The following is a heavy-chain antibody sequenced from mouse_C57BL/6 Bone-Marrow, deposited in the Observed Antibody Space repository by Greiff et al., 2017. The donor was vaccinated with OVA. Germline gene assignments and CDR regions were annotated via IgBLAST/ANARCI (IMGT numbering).Heavy chain of an antibody. CDR3: ARGTGSFDV. CDR2: IYPGSGNT. J-gene: IGHJ1*03. CDR1: GYTFTDYY. V-gene: IGHV1-76*01. D-gene: IGHD4-1*01. Sequence: VQVVESGAELVRPGASVKLSCKASGYTFTDYYINWVKQRPGQGLEWIARIYPGSGNTYYNEKFKGKATLTAEKSSSTAYMQLSSLTSEDSAVYFCARGTGSFDVWGTGTTVTVSS.